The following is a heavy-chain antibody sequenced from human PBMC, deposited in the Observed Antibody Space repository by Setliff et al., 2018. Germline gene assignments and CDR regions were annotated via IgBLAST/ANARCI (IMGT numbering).Heavy chain of an antibody. D-gene: IGHD6-13*01. CDR1: GGSISSGGYY. CDR3: ARDLASGSDRFIGGWFDP. V-gene: IGHV4-31*03. Sequence: PSETLSLTCTVSGGSISSGGYYWSWIRQHPGKGLEWIGYIYYSGSTYYNPSLKSRVTISVDTSKNQFSLKLSSVTAADTAVYYCARDLASGSDRFIGGWFDPWGQGTLVTVSS. J-gene: IGHJ5*02. CDR2: IYYSGST.